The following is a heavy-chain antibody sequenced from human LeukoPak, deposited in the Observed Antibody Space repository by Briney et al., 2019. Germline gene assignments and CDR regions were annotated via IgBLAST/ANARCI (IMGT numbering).Heavy chain of an antibody. D-gene: IGHD1-26*01. CDR1: GGSISSSNW. J-gene: IGHJ6*02. CDR2: IYHSGST. Sequence: TSETLSLTCAVSGGSISSSNWWSWVRQPPGKGLEWIGEIYHSGSTNYNPSLKSRVTMSVDKSKNQFSLKLSSVTAADTAVYYCAKGIVGAFHGMDVWGQGTTVTVSS. CDR3: AKGIVGAFHGMDV. V-gene: IGHV4-4*02.